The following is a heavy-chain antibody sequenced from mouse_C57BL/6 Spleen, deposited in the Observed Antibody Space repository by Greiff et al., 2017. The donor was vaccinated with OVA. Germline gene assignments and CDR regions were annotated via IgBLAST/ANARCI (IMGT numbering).Heavy chain of an antibody. D-gene: IGHD6-2*01. J-gene: IGHJ1*03. CDR3: ARHEGGGRLIWYFDV. CDR2: FYPGSGRI. CDR1: GYTFTEYT. V-gene: IGHV1-62-2*01. Sequence: QVQLQQSGAELVKPGASVKLSCKASGYTFTEYTIHWVKQRSGQGLEWIGWFYPGSGRIKYNEKFKDKATVTADKSSSTVNMELSRLTSEDSAVYIGARHEGGGRLIWYFDVWGTGTTVTVSS.